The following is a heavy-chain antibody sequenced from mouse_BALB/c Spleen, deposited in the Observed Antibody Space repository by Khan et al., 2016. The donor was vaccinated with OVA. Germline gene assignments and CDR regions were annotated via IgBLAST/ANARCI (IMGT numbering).Heavy chain of an antibody. D-gene: IGHD1-1*01. CDR1: GYTFTSYW. CDR3: ARSNYYGSGLYAMDY. J-gene: IGHJ4*01. Sequence: DLVKPGASVKLSCRASGYTFTSYWINWIKQRPGQGLEWIGRIAPGSGSTSYNEMFKGKATLTVDPSSSTAYIQLSSLSSEDSAVCFCARSNYYGSGLYAMDYWGQGTSVTVSS. CDR2: IAPGSGST. V-gene: IGHV1S41*01.